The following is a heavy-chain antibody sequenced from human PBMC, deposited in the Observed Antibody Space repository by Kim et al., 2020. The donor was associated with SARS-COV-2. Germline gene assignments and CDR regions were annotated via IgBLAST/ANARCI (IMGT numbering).Heavy chain of an antibody. CDR2: INQDGSET. V-gene: IGHV3-7*01. CDR1: TFTFSNYW. J-gene: IGHJ4*02. CDR3: ARCAGWTSAY. D-gene: IGHD6-19*01. Sequence: GGSLRLSCSASTFTFSNYWMAWFRQAPGKGLEWVANINQDGSETFYVDSMKGRFTISRDNAKNSLYLQMNTLRPDDTAVYYCARCAGWTSAYCGQGTLVTVSS.